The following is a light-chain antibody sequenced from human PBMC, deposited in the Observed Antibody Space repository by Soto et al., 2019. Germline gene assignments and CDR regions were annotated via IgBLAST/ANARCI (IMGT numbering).Light chain of an antibody. CDR3: QQYNDRPLT. CDR1: QSVSSS. V-gene: IGKV3-15*01. Sequence: EIVMTQSPATLSVSPGERATLSCRASQSVSSSLAWYQQKPGQAPRLLLYGASTRATGIPARFSGSGSGTEFTLTISSLQSEDFAVYYCQQYNDRPLTFGQGTKLEIK. CDR2: GAS. J-gene: IGKJ2*01.